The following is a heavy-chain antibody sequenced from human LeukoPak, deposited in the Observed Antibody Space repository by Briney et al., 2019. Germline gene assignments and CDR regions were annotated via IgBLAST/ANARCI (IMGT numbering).Heavy chain of an antibody. D-gene: IGHD2-2*01. V-gene: IGHV4-38-2*02. CDR3: ARDGLVVPKY. CDR2: VYHSGST. J-gene: IGHJ4*02. Sequence: SETLSLTCTVSGYSISSGYYWAWIRQPPGRGLEWIGSVYHSGSTYYSPSLESRVTISIDTSRNKFSLKLNSVTAADTAFYFCARDGLVVPKYWGQGILVTVSS. CDR1: GYSISSGYY.